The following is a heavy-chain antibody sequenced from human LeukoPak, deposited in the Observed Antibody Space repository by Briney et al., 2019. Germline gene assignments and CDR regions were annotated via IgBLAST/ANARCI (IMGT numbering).Heavy chain of an antibody. Sequence: PGGSLRLSCAASGFTFSDYHMTWIRQAPGKGLEYVSFIYTTASRIDYADSVKGRFTISRDNAKNSLYLQMNSLRDEDTAVYYCAREEYSAYDNWGQGTLVTVSS. V-gene: IGHV3-11*04. CDR1: GFTFSDYH. J-gene: IGHJ4*02. CDR3: AREEYSAYDN. CDR2: IYTTASRI. D-gene: IGHD5-12*01.